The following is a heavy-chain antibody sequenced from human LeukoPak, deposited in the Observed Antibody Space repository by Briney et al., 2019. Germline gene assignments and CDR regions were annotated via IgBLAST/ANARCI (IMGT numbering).Heavy chain of an antibody. D-gene: IGHD1-26*01. CDR3: ARDLSATIRAYDY. J-gene: IGHJ4*02. CDR1: GFILGDYN. Sequence: GGSLRLSCAASGFILGDYNMNWVRQAPGKGLEWVSFIAISGSYITYADSVKGRFTISRDNAKNSLYLQMNSLRAEDTAVYYCARDLSATIRAYDYWAREPWSPSPQ. CDR2: IAISGSYI. V-gene: IGHV3-21*01.